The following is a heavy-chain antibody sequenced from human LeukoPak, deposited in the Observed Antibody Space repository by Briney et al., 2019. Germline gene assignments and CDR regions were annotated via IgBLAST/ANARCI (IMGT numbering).Heavy chain of an antibody. Sequence: PSETLSLTCTVSGGSFSSYYWSWIRQPPGKGLEWIGYIYTSGSTNYNPSLKSRVTISVDTSKNQFSLKLSSVTAADTAVYYCARTITIFGVVIVGWFNPWGQGTLVTVSS. J-gene: IGHJ5*02. CDR3: ARTITIFGVVIVGWFNP. CDR2: IYTSGST. D-gene: IGHD3-3*01. V-gene: IGHV4-4*09. CDR1: GGSFSSYY.